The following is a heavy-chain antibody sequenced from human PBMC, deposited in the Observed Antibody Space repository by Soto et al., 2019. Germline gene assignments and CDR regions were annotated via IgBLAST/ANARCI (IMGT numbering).Heavy chain of an antibody. J-gene: IGHJ6*02. CDR1: GGTFSSYA. CDR3: ARAPPTYYYDCSGYRAPPRYGMDV. Sequence: SVKVSCKAAGGTFSSYAISWVRQAPGQGLEWMGGIIPIFGTADYAQKFQGRGTITADESTSTAYMELSSLRSEDTAVYYCARAPPTYYYDCSGYRAPPRYGMDVWGQGTTVTVSS. CDR2: IIPIFGTA. D-gene: IGHD3-22*01. V-gene: IGHV1-69*13.